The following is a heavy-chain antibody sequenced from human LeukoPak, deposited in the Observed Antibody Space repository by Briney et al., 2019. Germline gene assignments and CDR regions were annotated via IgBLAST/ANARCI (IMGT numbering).Heavy chain of an antibody. CDR3: ASGVITPNFKDY. J-gene: IGHJ4*02. CDR1: GFTFSSYS. D-gene: IGHD4-23*01. V-gene: IGHV3-21*01. Sequence: GGSLRLSCAASGFTFSSYSMNWVRQAPGKGLEWVSSITGGSSYIYYADSVKGRFTISRDNAKNSLYLQMTSLRAEDTAVYYCASGVITPNFKDYWGQGTLVIVSS. CDR2: ITGGSSYI.